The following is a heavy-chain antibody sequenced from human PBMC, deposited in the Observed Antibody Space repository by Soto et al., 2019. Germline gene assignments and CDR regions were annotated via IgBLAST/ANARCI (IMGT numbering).Heavy chain of an antibody. Sequence: GGSLRLACAASGFTFSAYAMSWVRQAPGKGLEWVSSINVDDSAYYADSVKGRFTISRDNSKSTVFLELSSLRVEDTATFYCAKNYYFDHWGQGTQVTVSS. V-gene: IGHV3-23*01. CDR2: INVDDSA. J-gene: IGHJ4*02. CDR1: GFTFSAYA. CDR3: AKNYYFDH.